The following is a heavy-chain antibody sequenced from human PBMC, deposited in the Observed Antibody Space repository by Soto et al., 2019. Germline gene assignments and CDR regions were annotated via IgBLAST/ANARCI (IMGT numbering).Heavy chain of an antibody. CDR1: GASVSSGNHY. CDR3: ARGWDANS. CDR2: IYNGVIT. Sequence: QVLMQESGPGLVKPSETLSLTCTVSGASVSSGNHYWSWIRQPPGQRLEWIGFIYNGVITNYSPSLKSRVSISADTTRNQFSLKVSSVTDADTAVYYCARGWDANSWGQGALVTVSA. V-gene: IGHV4-61*01. D-gene: IGHD6-19*01. J-gene: IGHJ4*02.